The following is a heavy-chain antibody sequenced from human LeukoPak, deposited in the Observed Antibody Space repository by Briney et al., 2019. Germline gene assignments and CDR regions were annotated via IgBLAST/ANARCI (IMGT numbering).Heavy chain of an antibody. CDR1: GFTFSSYS. CDR2: ISSSSSTI. D-gene: IGHD2-2*02. J-gene: IGHJ4*02. V-gene: IGHV3-48*01. CDR3: ARGILGYCSSPSCNRWNTNFVY. Sequence: GGSLRLSCAASGFTFSSYSMNWVRQAPGKGLEWVSYISSSSSTIYYADSVKGRFTISRDNAKNSLYLQMNSLRAEDTAVYYCARGILGYCSSPSCNRWNTNFVYWGQGTLVTVSS.